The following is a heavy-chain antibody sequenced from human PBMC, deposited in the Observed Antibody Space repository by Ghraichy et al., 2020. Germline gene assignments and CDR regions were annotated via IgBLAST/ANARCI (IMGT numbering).Heavy chain of an antibody. D-gene: IGHD4-23*01. V-gene: IGHV4-59*08. CDR2: IYYSGST. CDR1: GGSISSYY. J-gene: IGHJ4*02. CDR3: ARRLYGGNDY. Sequence: SETLSLTCTVSGGSISSYYWSWIWQPPWKGLEWIGYIYYSGSTNYNPSLKSRVTISVDTSKNQFSLKLSSVTAADTAVYYCARRLYGGNDYWGQGTLVTVSS.